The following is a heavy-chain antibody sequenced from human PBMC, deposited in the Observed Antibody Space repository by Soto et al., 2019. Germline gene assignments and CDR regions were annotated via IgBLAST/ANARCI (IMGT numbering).Heavy chain of an antibody. J-gene: IGHJ4*02. CDR1: GGSISSYY. CDR2: IYYSGST. D-gene: IGHD3-3*01. V-gene: IGHV4-59*08. CDR3: ARHYDFWSGYGY. Sequence: QVQLQESGPGLVKPSETLSLTCTVSGGSISSYYWSWIRQPPGKGLEWIGYIYYSGSTNYNPSLKSRVTISVDTSKNQFSLKLSSVTAADTAVYYCARHYDFWSGYGYWGQGTLVTVSS.